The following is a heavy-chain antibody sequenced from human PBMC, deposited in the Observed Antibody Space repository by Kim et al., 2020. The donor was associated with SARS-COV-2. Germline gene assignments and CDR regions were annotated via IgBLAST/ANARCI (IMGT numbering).Heavy chain of an antibody. J-gene: IGHJ4*02. V-gene: IGHV1-46*01. D-gene: IGHD2-21*02. CDR3: ARDRTPSLCGGDCYSLFDY. Sequence: ARVTMTRDTSTSTVYMELSSLRSEDTAVYYCARDRTPSLCGGDCYSLFDYWGQGTLVTVSS.